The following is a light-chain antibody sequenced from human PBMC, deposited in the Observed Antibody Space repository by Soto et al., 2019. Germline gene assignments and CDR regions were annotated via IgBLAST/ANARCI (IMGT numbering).Light chain of an antibody. CDR1: QSVSSY. V-gene: IGKV3-11*01. CDR3: QQRSNWPPVT. CDR2: DAS. Sequence: EIVLTQSPATLSLPPGERATLSCRASQSVSSYLAWYQQKPGQAPRLLIYDASNRATGIPARFSGSGSGTDFTLTISSLEPEDFAIYYCQQRSNWPPVTFGGGTKVEIE. J-gene: IGKJ4*01.